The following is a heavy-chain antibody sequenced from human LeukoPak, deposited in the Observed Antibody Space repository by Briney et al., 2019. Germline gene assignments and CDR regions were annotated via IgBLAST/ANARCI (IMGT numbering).Heavy chain of an antibody. J-gene: IGHJ3*02. V-gene: IGHV3-15*01. D-gene: IGHD6-13*01. CDR1: GFTFSNAW. Sequence: GGSLRLSCTASGFTFSNAWMSWVRQAPGKGLEWVGRIKSKTDGGTTDYAAPVKGGFTISRDDSKNTLYLQMNSLKTEDTAVYYCTTPIAIRGAFDIWGQGTMVTVSS. CDR2: IKSKTDGGTT. CDR3: TTPIAIRGAFDI.